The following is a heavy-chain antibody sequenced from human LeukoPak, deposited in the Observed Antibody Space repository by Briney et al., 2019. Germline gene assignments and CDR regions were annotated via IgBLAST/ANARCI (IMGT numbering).Heavy chain of an antibody. CDR2: IGFGGAST. D-gene: IGHD2-2*01. J-gene: IGHJ4*02. CDR1: GFTFTNYA. V-gene: IGHV3-23*01. CDR3: ARSGKTAAPPAY. Sequence: GGSLRLSCAASGFTFTNYAMSWVRQAPGKGLEWVSVIGFGGASTYYADSVKGRFTISRDNSKNTLHLQMDSLRAEDTAVYYCARSGKTAAPPAYWGQGTLVTVSS.